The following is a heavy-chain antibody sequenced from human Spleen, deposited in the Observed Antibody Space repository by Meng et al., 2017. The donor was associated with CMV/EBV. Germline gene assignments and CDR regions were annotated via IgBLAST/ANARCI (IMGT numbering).Heavy chain of an antibody. D-gene: IGHD2-2*01. V-gene: IGHV3-15*01. CDR3: TTYCSSTSCFYGRAFFDY. CDR1: NAW. J-gene: IGHJ4*02. CDR2: IKSKTDGGTT. Sequence: NAWMSGVRQAPGKGLEWVGRIKSKTDGGTTDYAAPVKGRFTISRDDSKNTLYLQMNSLKTEDTAVYYCTTYCSSTSCFYGRAFFDYWGQGTLVTVSS.